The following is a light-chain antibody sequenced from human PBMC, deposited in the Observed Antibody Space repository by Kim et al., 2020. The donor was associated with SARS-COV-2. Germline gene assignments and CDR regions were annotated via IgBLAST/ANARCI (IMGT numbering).Light chain of an antibody. CDR1: QNINSY. Sequence: AYVGDRVNITCRASQNINSYLNWYQQRPGKAPRLLIYAASNLQSGVPSRFSGSESGPDFTLTISSLQPEDFATYYCQQTYITPPTFGQGTKVDIK. V-gene: IGKV1-39*01. CDR3: QQTYITPPT. J-gene: IGKJ1*01. CDR2: AAS.